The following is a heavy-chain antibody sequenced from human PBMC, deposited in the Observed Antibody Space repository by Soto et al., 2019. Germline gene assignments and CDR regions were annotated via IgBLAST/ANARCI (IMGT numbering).Heavy chain of an antibody. Sequence: SETLSLTCAVYGGSFSGYYWSWIRQPPGKGLEWIGEINHSGSTNYNPSLKSRVTISVDTSKNQFSLKLSSVTAADTAVYYCARAHVPKRVWSGYYCFDYWGQGTLVTVSS. J-gene: IGHJ4*02. D-gene: IGHD3-3*01. CDR1: GGSFSGYY. V-gene: IGHV4-34*01. CDR3: ARAHVPKRVWSGYYCFDY. CDR2: INHSGST.